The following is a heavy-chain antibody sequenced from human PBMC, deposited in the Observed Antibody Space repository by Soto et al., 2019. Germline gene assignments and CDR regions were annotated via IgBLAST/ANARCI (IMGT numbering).Heavy chain of an antibody. D-gene: IGHD3-3*01. CDR1: GGSTSSYY. CDR2: IYYSGST. V-gene: IGHV4-59*01. J-gene: IGHJ4*02. Sequence: SETLSLTCTVSGGSTSSYYWSWIRQPPGKGLEWIGYIYYSGSTNYNPSLKSRVTISVDTSKNQFSLKLSSVTAADAAVYYCARGGHYDFWSGYYGPFDYWGQGTLVTVSS. CDR3: ARGGHYDFWSGYYGPFDY.